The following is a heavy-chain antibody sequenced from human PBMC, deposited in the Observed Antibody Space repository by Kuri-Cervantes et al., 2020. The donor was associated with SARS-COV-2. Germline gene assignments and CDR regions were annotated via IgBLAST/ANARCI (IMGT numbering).Heavy chain of an antibody. Sequence: GGSLRLSCAASGFTFDDYAMHWVRQAPGKGLEWVSAISGSGGSTYYADSVKGRFTISRDNSKNTLYLQMNSLRAEDTAVYYCAKIDGFGITGTIGGWGQGTLVTVSS. CDR2: ISGSGGST. CDR3: AKIDGFGITGTIGG. D-gene: IGHD1-7*01. J-gene: IGHJ4*02. CDR1: GFTFDDYA. V-gene: IGHV3-23*01.